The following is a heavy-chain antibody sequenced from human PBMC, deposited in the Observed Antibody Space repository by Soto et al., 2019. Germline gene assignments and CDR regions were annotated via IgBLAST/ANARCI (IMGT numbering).Heavy chain of an antibody. CDR3: AKDGGHAFDI. J-gene: IGHJ3*02. D-gene: IGHD3-16*01. CDR1: GFTFSSYG. CDR2: ISYDGSNK. V-gene: IGHV3-30*18. Sequence: GGSLRLSCAASGFTFSSYGMHWVRQAPGKGLEWVAVISYDGSNKYYADSVKGRFTISRDNSKNTLYLQMNSLGAEDTAVYYCAKDGGHAFDIWGQGTMVTVSS.